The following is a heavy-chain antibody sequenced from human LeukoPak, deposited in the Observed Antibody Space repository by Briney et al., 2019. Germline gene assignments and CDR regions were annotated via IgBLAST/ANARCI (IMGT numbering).Heavy chain of an antibody. CDR3: ARGNTAMVAYYFDY. J-gene: IGHJ4*02. CDR1: GGSISSYY. CDR2: IYYSGST. V-gene: IGHV4-59*01. D-gene: IGHD5-18*01. Sequence: SETLSLTCTVPGGSISSYYWSWIRQPQGKGLEWIGYIYYSGSTNYNPSLKSRVTISVDTSKNQFSLKLSSVTAADTAVYYCARGNTAMVAYYFDYWGQGTLVTVSS.